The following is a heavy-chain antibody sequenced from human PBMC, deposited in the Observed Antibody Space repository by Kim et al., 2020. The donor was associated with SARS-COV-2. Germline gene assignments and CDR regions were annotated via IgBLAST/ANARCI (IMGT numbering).Heavy chain of an antibody. V-gene: IGHV5-51*01. CDR2: IYPGDSDT. D-gene: IGHD1-26*01. Sequence: GESLKISCKGSGYSFTSYWIGWVRQMPGKGLEWMGIIYPGDSDTRYSPSFQGQVTISADKSISTAYLQWSSLKASDTAMYYCARLDAREPEYYYYGMDVWGQGTTVTVSS. J-gene: IGHJ6*02. CDR3: ARLDAREPEYYYYGMDV. CDR1: GYSFTSYW.